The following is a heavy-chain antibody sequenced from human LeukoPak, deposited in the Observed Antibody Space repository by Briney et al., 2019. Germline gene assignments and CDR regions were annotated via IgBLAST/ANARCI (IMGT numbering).Heavy chain of an antibody. D-gene: IGHD3-3*01. J-gene: IGHJ4*02. CDR3: ARGDFWSGPDY. V-gene: IGHV4-34*01. CDR1: GGSFSGYY. Sequence: PSETLSLTCAVCGGSFSGYYWSWIRQPPGKGLEWIGEINHSGSTNYNPSLKSRVTISVDTSKNQFSLKLSSVTAADTAVYYCARGDFWSGPDYWGQGTLVTVSS. CDR2: INHSGST.